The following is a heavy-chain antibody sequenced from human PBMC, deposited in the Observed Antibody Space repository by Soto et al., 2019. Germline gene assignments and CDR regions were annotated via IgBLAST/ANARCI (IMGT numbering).Heavy chain of an antibody. CDR1: GGSFSGYY. J-gene: IGHJ3*02. Sequence: PSETLSLTCAVYGGSFSGYYWSWIRQPPGKGLEWIGEINHSGSTNYNPSLKSRVTISVDTSKNQFSLKLSSVTAADTAVYYCASYYYGSGSYSHLDAFDIWGQGTMVTVSS. CDR3: ASYYYGSGSYSHLDAFDI. D-gene: IGHD3-10*01. V-gene: IGHV4-34*01. CDR2: INHSGST.